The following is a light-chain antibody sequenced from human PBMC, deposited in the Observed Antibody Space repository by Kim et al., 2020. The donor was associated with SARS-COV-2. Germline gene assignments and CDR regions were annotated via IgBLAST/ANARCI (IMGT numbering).Light chain of an antibody. CDR1: QGISSY. J-gene: IGKJ3*01. CDR2: AAS. Sequence: DIQLTQSPSFLSASVGDRVTITCRASQGISSYLAWYQQKPEKAPTLLIYAASTLQSGVPSRFSGSGSGTEFTLTISSLQPEDFATYYCQQLNSYPTTFGPGTKVDIK. CDR3: QQLNSYPTT. V-gene: IGKV1-9*01.